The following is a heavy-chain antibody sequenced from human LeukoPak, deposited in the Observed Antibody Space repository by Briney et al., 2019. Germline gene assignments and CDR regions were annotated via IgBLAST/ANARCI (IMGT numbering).Heavy chain of an antibody. D-gene: IGHD3-22*01. J-gene: IGHJ3*02. V-gene: IGHV3-48*03. Sequence: GGSLRLFCEVSGFTFSNFEMNWVRQAPGKGLEWVSYIDFSGGTIFYADSVKGRFTISRDNAKNSLYLQMNSLRAEDTAVYYCARDIPNYDSSAGNAFDIWGQGTMVTVSS. CDR2: IDFSGGTI. CDR3: ARDIPNYDSSAGNAFDI. CDR1: GFTFSNFE.